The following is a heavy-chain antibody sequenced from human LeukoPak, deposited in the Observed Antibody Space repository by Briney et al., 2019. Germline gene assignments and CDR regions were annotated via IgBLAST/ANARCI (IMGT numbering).Heavy chain of an antibody. CDR3: ARGRCSGGSCYWLSYYYYMDV. V-gene: IGHV4-34*01. CDR2: INHSGST. J-gene: IGHJ6*03. Sequence: SGTLSLTCAGYGGSFSGYCWNWIRQPPGKGLEWIADINHSGSTNYNPSLKSRVTISVDTSKNQFSLKLSSVTAADTAVYYRARGRCSGGSCYWLSYYYYMDVWGKGTTVTVYS. CDR1: GGSFSGYC. D-gene: IGHD2-15*01.